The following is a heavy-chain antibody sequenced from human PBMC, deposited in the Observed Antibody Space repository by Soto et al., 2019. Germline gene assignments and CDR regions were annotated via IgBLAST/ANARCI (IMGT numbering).Heavy chain of an antibody. CDR3: AKDLRGSLVFGLFDP. V-gene: IGHV3-23*01. CDR2: ISEGGHNT. J-gene: IGHJ5*02. D-gene: IGHD3-10*01. Sequence: GGSLRLSCAASGFTLSSYVMTWVRQAPGEGLEWVSSISEGGHNTYYADSVKGRFTISRDNSKSTVFLQINSPRDEDTAVYYCAKDLRGSLVFGLFDPWGQGTLVTVSS. CDR1: GFTLSSYV.